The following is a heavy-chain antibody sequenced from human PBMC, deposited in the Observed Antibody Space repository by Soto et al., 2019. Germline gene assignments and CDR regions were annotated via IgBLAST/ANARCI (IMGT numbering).Heavy chain of an antibody. CDR3: AKAGAGYGWGSYYNFSYYYGMDV. CDR2: ISYDGSNK. J-gene: IGHJ6*01. V-gene: IGHV3-30*18. D-gene: IGHD3-10*01. Sequence: QVQLVESGGGVVQPGRSLRLSCAASGFTFSSYGMHWVRQAPGKGLEWVAVISYDGSNKYYADSVKGRFTISRDNSKNTMYLQMNSLGAEDTAVYYCAKAGAGYGWGSYYNFSYYYGMDVW. CDR1: GFTFSSYG.